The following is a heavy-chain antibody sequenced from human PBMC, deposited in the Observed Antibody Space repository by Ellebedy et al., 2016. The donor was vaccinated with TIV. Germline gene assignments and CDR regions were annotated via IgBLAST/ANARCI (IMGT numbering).Heavy chain of an antibody. Sequence: GGSLRLXXAASGFTFSTYYMHWVRQAPGKGLVWVSYIHSDEINTNYADSVKGRFTISRDSAKNTLYLQMNTLRVKDTAVYYCARGGCSATSCLDNWGQGTLVTVSS. CDR3: ARGGCSATSCLDN. D-gene: IGHD2-2*01. CDR2: IHSDEINT. CDR1: GFTFSTYY. V-gene: IGHV3-74*01. J-gene: IGHJ4*02.